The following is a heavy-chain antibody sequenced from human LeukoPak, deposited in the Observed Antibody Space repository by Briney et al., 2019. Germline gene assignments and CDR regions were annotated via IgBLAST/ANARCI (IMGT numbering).Heavy chain of an antibody. J-gene: IGHJ3*02. V-gene: IGHV4-59*01. CDR1: GGSISSYY. Sequence: SETLSLTCTVSGGSISSYYWSWIRQPPGKGLEWIGYIYYSGSTNYNPSLKSRVTISVDTSKNQFSLKLSSVTAADTAVYYCARECSSTSCYDAFDIWGQGTMVTASS. D-gene: IGHD2-2*01. CDR2: IYYSGST. CDR3: ARECSSTSCYDAFDI.